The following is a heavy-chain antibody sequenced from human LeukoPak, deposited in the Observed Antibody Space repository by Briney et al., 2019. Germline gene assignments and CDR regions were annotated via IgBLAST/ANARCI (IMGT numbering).Heavy chain of an antibody. V-gene: IGHV5-51*01. Sequence: GESLKISCKGSGYSFTNYWIGWVRQMPGKGLEWMGIIYPGDSDTRYSPSFQGQVTISADKSISTAYLQWSSLKASDTAMYYCARGARGRDVDHYYYGLDVWGQGTTVTVSS. CDR1: GYSFTNYW. D-gene: IGHD3-10*01. J-gene: IGHJ6*02. CDR2: IYPGDSDT. CDR3: ARGARGRDVDHYYYGLDV.